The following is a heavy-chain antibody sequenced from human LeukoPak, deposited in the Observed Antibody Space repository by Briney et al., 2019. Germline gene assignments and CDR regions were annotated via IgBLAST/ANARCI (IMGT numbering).Heavy chain of an antibody. D-gene: IGHD5-24*01. Sequence: PGGSLRLSCAASGFTFSSYSMNWVRQVPGKGLEWVSSITRNSSYIYYADSVKGRFTISRDNARNSLYLQMNSLGAEDTAVYYCARDLWLQDNYYLDVWGKGTTVTASS. J-gene: IGHJ6*03. CDR2: ITRNSSYI. CDR1: GFTFSSYS. V-gene: IGHV3-21*01. CDR3: ARDLWLQDNYYLDV.